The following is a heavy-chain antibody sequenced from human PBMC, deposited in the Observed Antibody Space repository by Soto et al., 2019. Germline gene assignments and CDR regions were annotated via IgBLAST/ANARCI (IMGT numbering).Heavy chain of an antibody. CDR3: ITATTVVPYGHHH. D-gene: IGHD4-17*01. V-gene: IGHV3-15*07. CDR2: IKSKTDGGTT. J-gene: IGHJ5*02. CDR1: GFTFSNAW. Sequence: EVQLVESGGGLVKPGGSLRLSCAASGFTFSNAWLNWVRQVPGKGLEWVGRIKSKTDGGTTDYAAPVKGRFTISRDDSKNTLYLQMNSLKIEDTAVDYGITATTVVPYGHHHWGQGTLVTVSS.